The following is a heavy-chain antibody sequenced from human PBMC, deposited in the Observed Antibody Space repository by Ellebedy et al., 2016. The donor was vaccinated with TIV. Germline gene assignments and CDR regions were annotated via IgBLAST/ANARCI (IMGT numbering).Heavy chain of an antibody. Sequence: GGSLRLSCAASGFTVSYNYMNWVRQAPGKGLEWVSVIYTDDTTYYADSVKGRFTISRDNSKNTLYLQMNSLRTEDTAVYYCARASFYDVDLSGWYFDLWGRGTLVTVSS. V-gene: IGHV3-66*01. CDR3: ARASFYDVDLSGWYFDL. D-gene: IGHD3-10*02. J-gene: IGHJ2*01. CDR1: GFTVSYNY. CDR2: IYTDDTT.